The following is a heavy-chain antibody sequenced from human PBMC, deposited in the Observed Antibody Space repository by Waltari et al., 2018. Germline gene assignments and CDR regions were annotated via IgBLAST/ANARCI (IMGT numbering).Heavy chain of an antibody. Sequence: QVQLVQSGAEVKTPGSSVKVSCKASRGTFSTFDVAWLRQAPGQGLEWMGRIIPMFGTTNYAQKFQGRVTITADESTSTAYMELSSLRSEDTAVFYCTRGRYYFDSSGYYFRPLFDYWGQGTLVIVSS. J-gene: IGHJ4*02. CDR3: TRGRYYFDSSGYYFRPLFDY. CDR2: IIPMFGTT. D-gene: IGHD3-22*01. CDR1: RGTFSTFD. V-gene: IGHV1-69*18.